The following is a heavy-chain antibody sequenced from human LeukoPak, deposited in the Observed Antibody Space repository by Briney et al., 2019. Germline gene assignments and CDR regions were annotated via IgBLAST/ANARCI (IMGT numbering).Heavy chain of an antibody. CDR2: IKQDGSEK. V-gene: IGHV3-7*03. D-gene: IGHD5-18*01. CDR1: GFTFSSYW. Sequence: GGSLRLSCAASGFTFSSYWMSWVRQAPGKGLEWVANIKQDGSEKYYVESVKGRVTISRDNAKNSLYLQMNSLRAEDTAVYYCAREGPRGYSYGYDYWGQGTLVTVSS. J-gene: IGHJ4*02. CDR3: AREGPRGYSYGYDY.